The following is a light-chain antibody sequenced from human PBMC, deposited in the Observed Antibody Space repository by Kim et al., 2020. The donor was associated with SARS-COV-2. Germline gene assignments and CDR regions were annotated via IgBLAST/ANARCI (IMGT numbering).Light chain of an antibody. CDR2: KDT. CDR1: ILARKY. Sequence: SVSPGQTARITCSGDILARKYARWLQQKPGQAPILMIYKDTGRPSGIPERFFGSTSGTTVTLTITGAQVEDEADYFCYSATDNSWVFGGGTQLTVL. V-gene: IGLV3-27*01. J-gene: IGLJ3*02. CDR3: YSATDNSWV.